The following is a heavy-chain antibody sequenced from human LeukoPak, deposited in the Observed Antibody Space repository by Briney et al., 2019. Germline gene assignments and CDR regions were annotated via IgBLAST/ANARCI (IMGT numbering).Heavy chain of an antibody. J-gene: IGHJ6*02. Sequence: GGSLRLFCAASGFTFSDYAMHWVRQAPGKGLDWVAVISYDGSKKYYADSVKGRFTISRDNSKNTLYLQMNSLRTEDTAVYYCARENTEIPFNMDVWGQGTTVTVSS. CDR1: GFTFSDYA. V-gene: IGHV3-30*04. CDR3: ARENTEIPFNMDV. CDR2: ISYDGSKK. D-gene: IGHD5-18*01.